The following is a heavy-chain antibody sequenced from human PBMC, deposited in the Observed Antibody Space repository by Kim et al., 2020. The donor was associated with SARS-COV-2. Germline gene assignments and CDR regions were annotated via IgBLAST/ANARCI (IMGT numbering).Heavy chain of an antibody. CDR2: IYPGDSDT. CDR1: GYSFTSYW. D-gene: IGHD3-10*01. Sequence: GESLKISCKGSGYSFTSYWIGWVRQMPGKGLEWMGIIYPGDSDTRYSPSFQGQVTISADKSISTAYLQWSSLKASDTAMYYCASTYYYGSGSHRGFDYWGQGTLVTVSS. CDR3: ASTYYYGSGSHRGFDY. V-gene: IGHV5-51*01. J-gene: IGHJ4*02.